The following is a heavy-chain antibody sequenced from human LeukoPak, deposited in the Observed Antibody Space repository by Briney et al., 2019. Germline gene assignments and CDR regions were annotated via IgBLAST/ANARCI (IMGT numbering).Heavy chain of an antibody. J-gene: IGHJ4*02. CDR1: GFTFSHYA. CDR3: AKDAARGFDFSNSLQS. V-gene: IGHV3-33*06. CDR2: IWNDGSDK. Sequence: GRSLRLSCTASGFTFSHYAMHWVRQAPGKGLEWVAVIWNDGSDKYYGDSVKGRFTISRDNSKKTVYLQLSSLRVEDTAVYYCAKDAARGFDFSNSLQSWGQGTLVTVSS. D-gene: IGHD4-11*01.